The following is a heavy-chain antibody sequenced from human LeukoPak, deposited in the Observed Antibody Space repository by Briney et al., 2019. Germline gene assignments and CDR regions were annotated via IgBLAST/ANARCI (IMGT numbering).Heavy chain of an antibody. Sequence: SETLSLTCAVYGESVSGYYWSWIRQPPGKGLEWIGEISHRGRTNYNPSLKGRVTMSVDTPKNQFALKVNSVTAADTAVYYCARIPLYFLEPFDYWGQGILVTVSS. J-gene: IGHJ4*02. CDR3: ARIPLYFLEPFDY. CDR1: GESVSGYY. V-gene: IGHV4-34*01. CDR2: ISHRGRT. D-gene: IGHD3-3*01.